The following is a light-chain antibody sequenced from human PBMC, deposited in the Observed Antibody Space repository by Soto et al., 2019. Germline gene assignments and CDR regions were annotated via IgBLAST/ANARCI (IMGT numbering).Light chain of an antibody. CDR3: QHFGY. V-gene: IGKV3-20*01. CDR2: ASS. Sequence: EIVLTQSPGALSLSPGERAILSCRASQSLSTNYLAWYQQRPGQAPRLLIYASSRRATGIPDRFSASGSATDGTLTISRLPPEDSAVYYCQHFGYFGGGNTVEIK. CDR1: QSLSTNY. J-gene: IGKJ4*01.